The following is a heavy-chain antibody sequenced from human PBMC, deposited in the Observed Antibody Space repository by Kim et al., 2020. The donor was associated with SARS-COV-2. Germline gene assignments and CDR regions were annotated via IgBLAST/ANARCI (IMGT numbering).Heavy chain of an antibody. CDR3: ARDQAGIEYYGMDV. Sequence: GGSLRLSCAASGFTFSSYGMHWVRQAPGKGLEWVAVIWYDGSNKYYADSVTGRFTISRDNSKNTLYLQMNSLRAAATAVYYCARDQAGIEYYGMDVWGQG. V-gene: IGHV3-33*01. CDR1: GFTFSSYG. CDR2: IWYDGSNK. D-gene: IGHD6-19*01. J-gene: IGHJ6*02.